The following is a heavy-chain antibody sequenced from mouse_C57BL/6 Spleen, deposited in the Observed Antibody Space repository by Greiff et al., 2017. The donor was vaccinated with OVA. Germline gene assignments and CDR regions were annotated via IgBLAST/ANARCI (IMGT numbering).Heavy chain of an antibody. V-gene: IGHV1-81*01. D-gene: IGHD4-1*01. CDR2: IYPRSGNT. Sequence: QVQLQQSGAELARPGASVKLSCKASGYTFTSYGISWVKQRTGQGLEWIGEIYPRSGNTYYNEKFKGKATLTADKSSSTAYMELRSLTSEDSAVYFCAKLTGTDYCDYWGQGTTLTVSS. CDR3: AKLTGTDYCDY. CDR1: GYTFTSYG. J-gene: IGHJ2*01.